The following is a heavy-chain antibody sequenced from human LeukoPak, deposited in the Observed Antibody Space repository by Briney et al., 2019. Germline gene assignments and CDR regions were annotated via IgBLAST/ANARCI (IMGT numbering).Heavy chain of an antibody. CDR3: ARDLTVTTPDY. CDR1: GYTFTSYG. J-gene: IGHJ4*02. Sequence: ASVKVSCKASGYTFTSYGITWMRQAPGQGLEWMGWISANNGDTDYPQKFQGRVTMTTDTYTTTAYMELRSLRSDDTAVYYCARDLTVTTPDYWGQGTLVTVSS. CDR2: ISANNGDT. D-gene: IGHD4-17*01. V-gene: IGHV1-18*01.